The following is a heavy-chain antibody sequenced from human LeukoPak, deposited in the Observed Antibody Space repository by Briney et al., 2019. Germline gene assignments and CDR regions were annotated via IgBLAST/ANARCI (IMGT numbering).Heavy chain of an antibody. J-gene: IGHJ4*02. D-gene: IGHD3-22*01. CDR3: ARDHYYDSSGYYYGIDY. V-gene: IGHV4-39*07. CDR1: GGSISSSSYY. CDR2: IYHSGST. Sequence: PSETLSLTCTVSGGSISSSSYYWGWIRQPPGKGLEWIGSIYHSGSTYYNPSLKSRVTISVDTSKNQFSLKLSSVTAADTAVYYCARDHYYDSSGYYYGIDYWGQGTLVTVSS.